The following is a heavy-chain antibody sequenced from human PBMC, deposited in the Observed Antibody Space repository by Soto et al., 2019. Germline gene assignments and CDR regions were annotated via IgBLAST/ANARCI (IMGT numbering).Heavy chain of an antibody. CDR2: INAGNGNT. J-gene: IGHJ4*02. CDR1: GYIFTSYV. V-gene: IGHV1-3*01. CDR3: ARSAPPIDY. Sequence: QVQLVQSGAEVKKPGASVKVSCKASGYIFTSYVMEWVRQAPGQRLEWMGWINAGNGNTKYSQKFQGRATITRDTSANTAYMELSSLRSEDTAVYYCARSAPPIDYWGQGTLVTVSS.